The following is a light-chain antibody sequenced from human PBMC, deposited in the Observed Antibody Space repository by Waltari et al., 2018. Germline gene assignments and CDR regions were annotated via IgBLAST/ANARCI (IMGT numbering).Light chain of an antibody. CDR2: GAS. J-gene: IGKJ4*01. CDR1: QHIDNN. V-gene: IGKV3-15*01. CDR3: QQYNRWPPLT. Sequence: EAVMTQSPAALSVSPAERVTLSCKASQHIDNNLAWYQQKFGQSPRLLIYGASTRATGIPARFSGRGSGTEFTLTISSLQSEDCAVYYCQQYNRWPPLTFGGGTKVEIK.